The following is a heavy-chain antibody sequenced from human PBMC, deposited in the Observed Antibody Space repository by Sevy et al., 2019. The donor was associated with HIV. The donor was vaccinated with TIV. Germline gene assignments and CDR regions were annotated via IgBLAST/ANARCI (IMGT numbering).Heavy chain of an antibody. V-gene: IGHV3-30*18. D-gene: IGHD3-22*01. CDR2: ISYDEAHK. J-gene: IGHJ6*02. CDR3: AKRGGHDTSGYVSYYYYGMDV. Sequence: GGSLRLSCVTSGFTFRTSGMHWVRQSPGKGLEWVAVISYDEAHKNYADSVKGRFTISRDNSKNTLYLQMNSLRVEDTAVYYCAKRGGHDTSGYVSYYYYGMDVWGQGTTVTVSS. CDR1: GFTFRTSG.